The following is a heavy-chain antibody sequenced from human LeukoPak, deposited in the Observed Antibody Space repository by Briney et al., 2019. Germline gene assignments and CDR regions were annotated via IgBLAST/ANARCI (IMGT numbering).Heavy chain of an antibody. CDR2: IHYSGST. CDR3: ARDSGNYCFDY. Sequence: SETLSLTCTVSGGSISSGGYFWTWIRQHPEKGLEWIGYIHYSGSTYYNPSLKSRVSISVDTSNNQFSLKLSSVTAADTAVYYCARDSGNYCFDYWGQGTLVTVSS. J-gene: IGHJ4*02. D-gene: IGHD1-26*01. V-gene: IGHV4-31*03. CDR1: GGSISSGGYF.